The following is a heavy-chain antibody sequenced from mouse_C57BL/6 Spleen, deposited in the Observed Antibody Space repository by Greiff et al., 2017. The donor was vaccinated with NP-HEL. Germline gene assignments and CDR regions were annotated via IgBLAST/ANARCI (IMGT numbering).Heavy chain of an antibody. Sequence: EVKLVESGPELVKPGASVKISCKASGYTFTDYYMNWVKQSHGKSLEWIGDINPNNGGTSYNQKFKGKATLTVDKSSSTAYMELRSLTSEDSAVYYCARGIYYGNYGFAYWGQGTLVTVSA. CDR2: INPNNGGT. CDR1: GYTFTDYY. D-gene: IGHD2-1*01. V-gene: IGHV1-26*01. CDR3: ARGIYYGNYGFAY. J-gene: IGHJ3*01.